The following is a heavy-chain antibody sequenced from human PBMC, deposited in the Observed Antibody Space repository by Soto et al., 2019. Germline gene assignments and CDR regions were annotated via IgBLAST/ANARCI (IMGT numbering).Heavy chain of an antibody. CDR1: GYTFTSYG. J-gene: IGHJ4*02. CDR2: ISAYNGNT. D-gene: IGHD2-15*01. Sequence: QVQLVQSGAEVKKPGASVKVSCKASGYTFTSYGISWVRHAPGQGLEWMGWISAYNGNTNYAQKLQGRVTMTTDTSTSTAYMELRSLGSDDTAVYYCARDGYCSGGSCYSGFYDYWGQGTLVTVSS. CDR3: ARDGYCSGGSCYSGFYDY. V-gene: IGHV1-18*01.